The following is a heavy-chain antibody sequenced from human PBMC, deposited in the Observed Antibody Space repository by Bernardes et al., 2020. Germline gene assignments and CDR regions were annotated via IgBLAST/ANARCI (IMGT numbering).Heavy chain of an antibody. D-gene: IGHD6-13*01. Sequence: GGSLRLSCAASGFTFSSYWMSWVRQAPGKGLEWVANIKQDGSEKYYVDSVKGRFTISRDNAKNSLYLQMNSLRAEDTAVYYCARDPGGAAAGYYFDYWGQGTLVTVSS. J-gene: IGHJ4*02. CDR1: GFTFSSYW. CDR3: ARDPGGAAAGYYFDY. CDR2: IKQDGSEK. V-gene: IGHV3-7*01.